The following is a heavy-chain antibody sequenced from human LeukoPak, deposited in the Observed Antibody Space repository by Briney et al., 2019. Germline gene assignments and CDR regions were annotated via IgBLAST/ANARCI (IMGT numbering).Heavy chain of an antibody. CDR2: ISSTGGST. V-gene: IGHV3-64*01. CDR1: GFTFDNYA. CDR3: ARGSGTHYYHYSMDV. Sequence: GSLRLSCAASGFTFDNYALHWVRQAPGKGLEYVSGISSTGGSTTFANTVKDRFTISRDNSKNTLYLQMGSLRAEDMAVYYCARGSGTHYYHYSMDVWGQGTTVTVSS. D-gene: IGHD3-10*01. J-gene: IGHJ6*02.